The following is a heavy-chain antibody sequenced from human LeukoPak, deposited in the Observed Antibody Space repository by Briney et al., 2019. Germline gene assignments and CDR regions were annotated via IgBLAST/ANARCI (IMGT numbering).Heavy chain of an antibody. Sequence: SETLSLTCTVSGGSISSTSYYWGWIRQPPGKGLEWIGEINHSGSTNYNPSLKSRVTISVDTSKNQFSLKLSSVTAADTAVYYCARDRRGGEQLGPGLDYWGQGTLVTVSS. CDR1: GGSISSTSYY. CDR2: INHSGST. D-gene: IGHD6-6*01. J-gene: IGHJ4*02. V-gene: IGHV4-39*07. CDR3: ARDRRGGEQLGPGLDY.